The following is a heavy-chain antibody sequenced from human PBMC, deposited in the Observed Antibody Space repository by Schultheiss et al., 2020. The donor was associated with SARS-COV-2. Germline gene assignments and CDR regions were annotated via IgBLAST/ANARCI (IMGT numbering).Heavy chain of an antibody. J-gene: IGHJ6*02. CDR1: GFTFSSYG. V-gene: IGHV3-64D*06. D-gene: IGHD5-18*01. CDR2: ISNNGGST. CDR3: AKDSGYSYGSYYYYGMDV. Sequence: GESLKISCAASGFTFSSYGMYWVRQAPGKGLDCVSAISNNGGSTYYADSVKGRFTISRDNSKNTLYLQMSSLRPEDTSVYYCAKDSGYSYGSYYYYGMDVWGQGTTVTVSS.